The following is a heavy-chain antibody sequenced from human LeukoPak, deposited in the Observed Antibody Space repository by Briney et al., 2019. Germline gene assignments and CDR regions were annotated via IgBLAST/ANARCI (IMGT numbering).Heavy chain of an antibody. D-gene: IGHD4-17*01. CDR3: ARLHDYGDQT. CDR1: GGSISSSSYY. CDR2: IYYSGST. Sequence: PSETLSLTCTVSGGSISSSSYYWGWIRQPPGKGLEWIGSIYYSGSTYYNPSLKSRVTISVDTSKNQFSLKLSSVTAADTAVYYCARLHDYGDQTWGRGTLVTVSS. V-gene: IGHV4-39*01. J-gene: IGHJ2*01.